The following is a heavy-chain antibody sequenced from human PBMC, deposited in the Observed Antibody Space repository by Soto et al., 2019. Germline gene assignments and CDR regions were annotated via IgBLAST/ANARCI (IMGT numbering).Heavy chain of an antibody. CDR3: AKDYLSWELDFDS. D-gene: IGHD1-26*01. Sequence: QVQLVESGGGVVQPGRSLRLSCAASGFTFSRYGMHWVRQAPGKGLEWVAVVSYDGNNKYYADSVKGRFTISRDNSKNTLYLQMNSLRAEDTAVYYCAKDYLSWELDFDSWGQGTLVTVSS. V-gene: IGHV3-30*18. J-gene: IGHJ4*02. CDR2: VSYDGNNK. CDR1: GFTFSRYG.